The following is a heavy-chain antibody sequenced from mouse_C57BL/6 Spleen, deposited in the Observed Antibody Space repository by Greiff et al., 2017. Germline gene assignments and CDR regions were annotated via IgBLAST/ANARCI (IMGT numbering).Heavy chain of an antibody. D-gene: IGHD2-5*01. CDR1: GYAFSSSW. V-gene: IGHV1-82*01. J-gene: IGHJ4*01. CDR3: ARWGIYSNYEDYYAMDY. Sequence: QVQLKESGPELVKPGASVKISCKASGYAFSSSWMNWVKQRPGKGLEWIGRIYPGDGDTNYNGKFKGKATLTADKSSSTAYMQLSSLTSEDSAVYFCARWGIYSNYEDYYAMDYWGQGTSVTVSS. CDR2: IYPGDGDT.